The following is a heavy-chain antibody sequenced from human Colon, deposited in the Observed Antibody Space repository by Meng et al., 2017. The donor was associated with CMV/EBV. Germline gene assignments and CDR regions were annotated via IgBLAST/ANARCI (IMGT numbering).Heavy chain of an antibody. CDR3: ARASAWGKNFDY. CDR1: GFSVSSSY. Sequence: GESLKISCAASGFSVSSSYMTWVRQAPGQGLEWVSVIYRDGGTNDADSVKGRFTMSRDNSRNTVYLQMNDLRVEGTAVYYCARASAWGKNFDYWGQGTLVTVSS. V-gene: IGHV3-66*02. D-gene: IGHD7-27*01. CDR2: IYRDGGT. J-gene: IGHJ4*02.